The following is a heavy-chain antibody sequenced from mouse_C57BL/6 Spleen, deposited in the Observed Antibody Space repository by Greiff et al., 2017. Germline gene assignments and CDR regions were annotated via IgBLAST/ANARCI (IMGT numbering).Heavy chain of an antibody. CDR1: GYTFPSYW. V-gene: IGHV1-64*01. Sequence: QVQLQQPGAALVKPGASVKLSCKASGYTFPSYWMHWVKQRHGQGLEWIGMIPPNSGSTNHNEKFKSKATLTVHKSSSTAYMQLRSLTSEDSAVYDCASMPIPFSMDYWGQGTSVTVSS. CDR3: ASMPIPFSMDY. J-gene: IGHJ4*01. CDR2: IPPNSGST.